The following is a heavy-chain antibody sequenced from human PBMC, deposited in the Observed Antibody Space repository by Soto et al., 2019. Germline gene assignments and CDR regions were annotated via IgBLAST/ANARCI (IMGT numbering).Heavy chain of an antibody. V-gene: IGHV3-74*01. J-gene: IGHJ4*02. CDR3: TRGQRVSSTGTGAH. Sequence: GGSLRLSCEVSGFTFSAYWMHWVRQVPGKGLIWVSRISDDGSTTTYADSVKGRFTISRDNAKNTLYLQMNSLRADDTGLCYCTRGQRVSSTGTGAHWGQGTLVTVSS. CDR1: GFTFSAYW. CDR2: ISDDGSTT. D-gene: IGHD1-1*01.